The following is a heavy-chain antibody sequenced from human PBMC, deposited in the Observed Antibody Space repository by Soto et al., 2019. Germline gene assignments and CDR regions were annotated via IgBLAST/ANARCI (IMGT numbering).Heavy chain of an antibody. CDR1: GFTFSSYA. Sequence: PWGSLRLSCAASGFTFSSYAMSWVRQAPGKGLEWVSAISGSGGSTYYADSVKGRFTISRDNSKNTLYLQMNSLRAEDTAVYYCAKAITIFRVVPFDYWGQGTLVTVSS. CDR2: ISGSGGST. J-gene: IGHJ4*02. V-gene: IGHV3-23*01. D-gene: IGHD3-3*01. CDR3: AKAITIFRVVPFDY.